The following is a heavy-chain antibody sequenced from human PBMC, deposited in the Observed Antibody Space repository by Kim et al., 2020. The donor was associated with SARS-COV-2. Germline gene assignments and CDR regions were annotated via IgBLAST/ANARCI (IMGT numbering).Heavy chain of an antibody. D-gene: IGHD6-13*01. V-gene: IGHV4-34*01. CDR2: INHSGST. Sequence: SETLSLTCAVYGGSFSGYYWSWIRQPPGKGLEWIGEINHSGSTNYNPSLKSRVTISVDTSKNQFSLKLSSVTAADTAVYYCARGRYSSSWYDYYYYYYM. CDR1: GGSFSGYY. J-gene: IGHJ6*03. CDR3: ARGRYSSSWYDYYYYYYM.